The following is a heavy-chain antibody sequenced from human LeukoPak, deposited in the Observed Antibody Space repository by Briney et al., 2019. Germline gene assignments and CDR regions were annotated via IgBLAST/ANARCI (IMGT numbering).Heavy chain of an antibody. D-gene: IGHD3-22*01. CDR3: ARVTGYMIEDYFDY. Sequence: SETLSLTCTVSGGSITNYYWSWIRQPPGKGLEWIGFSYYNGNTNYNPSLKSRVTISVETSKNQFSLKLSSVTAADTAVYYCARVTGYMIEDYFDYWGQGTLVTVSS. J-gene: IGHJ4*02. CDR1: GGSITNYY. V-gene: IGHV4-59*01. CDR2: SYYNGNT.